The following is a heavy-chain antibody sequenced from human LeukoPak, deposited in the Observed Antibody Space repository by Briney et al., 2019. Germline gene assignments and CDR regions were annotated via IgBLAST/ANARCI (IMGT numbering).Heavy chain of an antibody. V-gene: IGHV1-18*01. J-gene: IGHJ4*02. CDR2: NSAYNGNT. Sequence: ASVKVSCKASGYIFINYSFSWVRQAPGQGLEWMGWNSAYNGNTYYPQNFQGRVTMTTDTSTSTAYLEVRGLTSDDTAVYYCARGPYDVLSGYIPFDYWGQGTLVTVSS. CDR3: ARGPYDVLSGYIPFDY. D-gene: IGHD3-3*01. CDR1: GYIFINYS.